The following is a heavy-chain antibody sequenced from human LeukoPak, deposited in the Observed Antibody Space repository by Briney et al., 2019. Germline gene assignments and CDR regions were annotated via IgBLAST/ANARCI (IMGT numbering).Heavy chain of an antibody. V-gene: IGHV3-53*01. CDR1: GFTVSSNY. Sequence: GGSLRLSCAASGFTVSSNYMRWVRQAPGKGLEWVSSISDTYGTTYYTDSVKGRCTISRDNSKNTVYLQLNNLRAEDTVIYFCGRHDSFIPFWGQGTLVTVSS. CDR3: GRHDSFIPF. CDR2: SDTYGTT. J-gene: IGHJ4*02. D-gene: IGHD3-16*02.